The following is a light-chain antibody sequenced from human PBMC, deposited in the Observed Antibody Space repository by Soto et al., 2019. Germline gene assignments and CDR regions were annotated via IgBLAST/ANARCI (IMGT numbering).Light chain of an antibody. CDR3: QQRSNWAT. Sequence: ILLTQSPSTLCLSPGERATLSCRASQSVSRNLAWYQQKPGQAPRLLIHDASNRATGIPARFSGSGSVTDFTLTISSLEPEDFAVYYCQQRSNWATFGPGTKVDIK. CDR1: QSVSRN. V-gene: IGKV3-11*01. J-gene: IGKJ3*01. CDR2: DAS.